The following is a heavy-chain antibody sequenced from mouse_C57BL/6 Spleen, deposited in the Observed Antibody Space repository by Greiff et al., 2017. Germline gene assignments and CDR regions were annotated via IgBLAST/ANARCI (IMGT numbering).Heavy chain of an antibody. CDR2: IYPGDGDT. CDR3: ARGQNDVGY. J-gene: IGHJ2*01. CDR1: GYASSSSW. D-gene: IGHD2-12*01. Sequence: VQLQQSGAELVKPGASVKISCKASGYASSSSWMNWVKQRPGKGLEWIGQIYPGDGDTNYNGKFKGKATLTADKSSSTAYMQLSSLTSEDAAVYFCARGQNDVGYWGQGTTRTVSS. V-gene: IGHV1-80*01.